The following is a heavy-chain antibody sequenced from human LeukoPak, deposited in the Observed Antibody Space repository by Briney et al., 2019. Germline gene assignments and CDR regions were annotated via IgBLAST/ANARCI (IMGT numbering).Heavy chain of an antibody. CDR3: ASALRIYYYFDY. D-gene: IGHD1-26*01. Sequence: GGSLRLSCAASGFTFSSYAMSWVRQAPGKGLEWVSAISGSGGSTYYADSVKGRFTISRDNSKNTLYLQMNSLRAEDTAVYYCASALRIYYYFDYWGQGTLVTVSS. CDR2: ISGSGGST. CDR1: GFTFSSYA. V-gene: IGHV3-23*01. J-gene: IGHJ4*02.